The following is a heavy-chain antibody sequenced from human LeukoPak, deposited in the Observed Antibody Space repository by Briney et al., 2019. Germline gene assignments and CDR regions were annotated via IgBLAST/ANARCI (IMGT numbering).Heavy chain of an antibody. V-gene: IGHV4-30-4*01. CDR1: GGSISSGDYY. Sequence: PSETLSLTCTVSGGSISSGDYYWSWIRQPPGKGLEWIGYIYYSGSTYYNPSLKSRVTISVDTSKNQFSLKLSSVTAADTAVYYCARPNSSGYYNAFDIWGQGTMVTVSS. CDR3: ARPNSSGYYNAFDI. CDR2: IYYSGST. D-gene: IGHD3-22*01. J-gene: IGHJ3*02.